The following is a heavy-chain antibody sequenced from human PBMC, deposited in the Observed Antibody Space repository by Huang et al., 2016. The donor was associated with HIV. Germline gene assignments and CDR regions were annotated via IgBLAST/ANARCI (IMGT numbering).Heavy chain of an antibody. D-gene: IGHD3-22*01. CDR3: ARARGYYDSSVSYYFDY. CDR2: ISPIFGKA. V-gene: IGHV1-69*13. Sequence: QVQLVQSGAEVKKPGSSVKVSCKASGGTFSRYAISWVRQAPGQGLEWMGGISPIFGKANDAQKFQGRVTITADESTSTSYMELSSLRSEDTAVYYCARARGYYDSSVSYYFDYWGQGTLVTVSS. CDR1: GGTFSRYA. J-gene: IGHJ4*02.